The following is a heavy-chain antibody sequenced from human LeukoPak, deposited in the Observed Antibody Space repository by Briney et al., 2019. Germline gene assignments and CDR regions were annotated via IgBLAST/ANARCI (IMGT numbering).Heavy chain of an antibody. CDR3: AKAQWSYDAFDI. V-gene: IGHV3-23*01. Sequence: PGGSLRLSCAASGFTFSSYAMSWVRQAPGKGLEWVSSISGSGGSTYYADSVKGRFTTSRDNSKNTLYLQMNSLRAEDTAVYYCAKAQWSYDAFDIWGQGTMATVSS. D-gene: IGHD4/OR15-4a*01. J-gene: IGHJ3*02. CDR2: ISGSGGST. CDR1: GFTFSSYA.